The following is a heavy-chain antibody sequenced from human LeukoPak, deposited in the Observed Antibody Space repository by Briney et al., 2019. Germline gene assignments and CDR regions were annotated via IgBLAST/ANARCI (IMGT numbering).Heavy chain of an antibody. CDR2: VSSSSSYI. J-gene: IGHJ6*02. V-gene: IGHV3-21*01. D-gene: IGHD6-13*01. CDR3: AREFHQSSSWHHYYYYGMDV. Sequence: GGSLRLSCAASGFTFSSYSMNWVRQAPGKGLEWVSSVSSSSSYIYYADSVKGRFTISRDNAKNSLYLQMNSLRAEDTAVYYCAREFHQSSSWHHYYYYGMDVWGQGTTVTVSS. CDR1: GFTFSSYS.